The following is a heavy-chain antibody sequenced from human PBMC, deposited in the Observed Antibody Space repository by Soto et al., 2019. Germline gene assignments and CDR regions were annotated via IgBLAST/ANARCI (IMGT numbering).Heavy chain of an antibody. CDR3: TMHWHSYFFFAMDV. J-gene: IGHJ6*02. Sequence: PGGSLRLSCAASGFTFNNAWMNWVRQAPGKGLEWVGRIRSKTDGGTTDFAAPVKGRFTISREDSENTVYLQMNGLKTEDTAIYYCTMHWHSYFFFAMDVWGQGTTVTVSS. CDR1: GFTFNNAW. D-gene: IGHD1-7*01. CDR2: IRSKTDGGTT. V-gene: IGHV3-15*07.